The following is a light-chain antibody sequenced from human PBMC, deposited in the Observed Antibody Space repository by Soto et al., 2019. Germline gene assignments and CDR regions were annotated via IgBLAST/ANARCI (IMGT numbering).Light chain of an antibody. V-gene: IGKV3D-15*01. Sequence: EVVMTQSPATLSVSPGERATLSCRASQSVSNNLAWYQQKPGQAPRLLIYGASTRATGIPAGFSGSGSGTEFTLIISTLQSEDFAVYYCQQNNNWPLTFGGGTKVDIK. CDR1: QSVSNN. CDR2: GAS. CDR3: QQNNNWPLT. J-gene: IGKJ4*01.